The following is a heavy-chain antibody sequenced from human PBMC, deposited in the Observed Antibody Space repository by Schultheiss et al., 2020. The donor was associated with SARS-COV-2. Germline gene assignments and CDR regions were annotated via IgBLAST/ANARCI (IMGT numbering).Heavy chain of an antibody. CDR2: ISYDGSNK. V-gene: IGHV3-30*03. CDR3: ARDLGGLWSSYYYYGMDV. CDR1: GFTFSSYG. D-gene: IGHD5-18*01. J-gene: IGHJ6*02. Sequence: GGSLRLSCAASGFTFSSYGMHWVRQAPGKGLEWVAVISYDGSNKYYADSVKGRFTISRDNSKNTLYLQMNSLRAEDTAVYYCARDLGGLWSSYYYYGMDVWGQGTTVTVSS.